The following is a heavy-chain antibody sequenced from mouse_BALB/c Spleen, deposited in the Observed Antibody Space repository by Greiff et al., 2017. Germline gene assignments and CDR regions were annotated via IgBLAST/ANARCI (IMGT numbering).Heavy chain of an antibody. V-gene: IGHV5-6*01. CDR1: GFTFSSYG. Sequence: EVKLMESGGDLVKPGGSLKLSCAASGFTFSSYGMSWVRQTPDKRLEWVATISSGGSYTYYPDSVKGRFTISRDNAKNTLYLQMSSLKSEDTAMYYCARHKLNFLCAYWGQGTLVTVSA. D-gene: IGHD1-3*01. CDR3: ARHKLNFLCAY. CDR2: ISSGGSYT. J-gene: IGHJ3*01.